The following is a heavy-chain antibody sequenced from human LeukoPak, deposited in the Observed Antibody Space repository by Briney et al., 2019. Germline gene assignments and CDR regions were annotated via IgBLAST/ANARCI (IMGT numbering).Heavy chain of an antibody. D-gene: IGHD3-22*01. CDR3: ARSSGYYPAFDY. J-gene: IGHJ4*02. V-gene: IGHV3-21*01. CDR1: GFTFSSYS. Sequence: EGSLRLSCAASGFTFSSYSMNWVRQAPGKGLEWVSSISSSSSYIYYADSVKGRFTISRDNAKNSLYLQMNSLRAEDTAVYYCARSSGYYPAFDYWGQGTLVTVSS. CDR2: ISSSSSYI.